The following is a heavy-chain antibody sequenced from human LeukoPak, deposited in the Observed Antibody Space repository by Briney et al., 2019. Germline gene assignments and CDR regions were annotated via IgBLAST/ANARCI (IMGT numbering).Heavy chain of an antibody. CDR1: GFTFNNYA. Sequence: GGSLRLSCAASGFTFNNYAMHWVRQAPGKGLQWVAVISNDGSKKSYVDSVKGRFTISRDNSKNTLYLQMNSLRAEDTAVYHCAKIGPGGAFDIWGQGTMVTVSS. D-gene: IGHD3-10*01. CDR3: AKIGPGGAFDI. J-gene: IGHJ3*02. V-gene: IGHV3-30*04. CDR2: ISNDGSKK.